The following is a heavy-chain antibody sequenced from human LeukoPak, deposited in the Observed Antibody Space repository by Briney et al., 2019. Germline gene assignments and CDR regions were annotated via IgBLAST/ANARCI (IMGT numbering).Heavy chain of an antibody. CDR2: ISGSGGST. V-gene: IGHV3-23*01. Sequence: GGSLRLSCAASGFTFSSYAMSWVRQAPGKGLEWVSAISGSGGSTYYADSVKGRFTISGDNSKNTLYLQMNSLRAEDTAVYYCAKRGIVATITHFDYWGQGTLVTVSS. D-gene: IGHD5-12*01. J-gene: IGHJ4*02. CDR3: AKRGIVATITHFDY. CDR1: GFTFSSYA.